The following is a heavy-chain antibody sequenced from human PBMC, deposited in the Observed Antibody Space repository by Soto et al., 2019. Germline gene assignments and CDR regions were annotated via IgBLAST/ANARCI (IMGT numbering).Heavy chain of an antibody. J-gene: IGHJ4*02. V-gene: IGHV2-5*02. CDR1: GLSLSTSGVG. CDR2: IYWDDDK. D-gene: IGHD3-16*01. Sequence: QITLKESGPTLVKPTQTLTLTCTLSGLSLSTSGVGVGWIRQPPGKALEWLAFIYWDDDKRYSPSLKSRLTITKDTSKSQVFLTMTNMDPVDTATYYCAHRPGYVGGGYFEYWGQGTLVTVSS. CDR3: AHRPGYVGGGYFEY.